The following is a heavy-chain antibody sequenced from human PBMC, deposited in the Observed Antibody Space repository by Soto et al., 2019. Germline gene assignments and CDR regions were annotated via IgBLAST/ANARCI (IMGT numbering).Heavy chain of an antibody. CDR1: SDSIIGLS. CDR2: IYASGSI. J-gene: IGHJ4*02. CDR3: ARYNLPERGFDS. D-gene: IGHD1-20*01. Sequence: SETLSLTCTVSSDSIIGLSWGWIRQPPGKALEWIGHIYASGSINYNPSLKSRVTISTDTDKNQFSLRLTSVTAAETAMYYCARYNLPERGFDSWGQGTLVTVSS. V-gene: IGHV4-59*11.